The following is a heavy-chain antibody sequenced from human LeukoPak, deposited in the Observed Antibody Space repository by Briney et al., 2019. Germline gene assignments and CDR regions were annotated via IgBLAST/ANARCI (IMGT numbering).Heavy chain of an antibody. V-gene: IGHV3-74*01. CDR1: GFTFSDYY. CDR3: ARYDYYDSSGYKIAEYFQH. Sequence: GGSLRLSCAASGFTFSDYYMSWIRQAPGKGLVWVSRINSDGSSTSYADSVKGRFTISRDNAKNTLYLQMNSLRAEDTAVYYCARYDYYDSSGYKIAEYFQHWGQGTLVTVSS. D-gene: IGHD3-22*01. CDR2: INSDGSST. J-gene: IGHJ1*01.